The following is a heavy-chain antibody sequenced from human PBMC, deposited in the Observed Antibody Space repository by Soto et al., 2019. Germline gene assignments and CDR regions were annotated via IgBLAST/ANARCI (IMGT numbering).Heavy chain of an antibody. D-gene: IGHD7-27*01. CDR3: ARDTGDGTFNF. CDR2: INAGYGNT. Sequence: ASVRVSCKASGYTFSSYAMHWVRQAPGQRLEWMGWINAGYGNTKSSQKFQDRVTISRDTSASTAYMELTSLRSEDTAVYYCARDTGDGTFNFWGQGTLVTVSS. J-gene: IGHJ4*02. CDR1: GYTFSSYA. V-gene: IGHV1-3*01.